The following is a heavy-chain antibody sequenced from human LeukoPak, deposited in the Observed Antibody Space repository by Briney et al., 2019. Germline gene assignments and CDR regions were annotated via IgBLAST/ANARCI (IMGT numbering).Heavy chain of an antibody. J-gene: IGHJ6*02. Sequence: PGGPLTLPCAVSGFPLTSYDMNWVRQAPGKGLEWVSYKRTSGITIYYADSVKGRFTISRDDASNSLYLQMSSLRADDTALYYCARIHPYYYGSGSYLMGYYYFGMDVWGQGTTVTVSS. CDR3: ARIHPYYYGSGSYLMGYYYFGMDV. D-gene: IGHD3-10*01. CDR2: KRTSGITI. CDR1: GFPLTSYD. V-gene: IGHV3-48*03.